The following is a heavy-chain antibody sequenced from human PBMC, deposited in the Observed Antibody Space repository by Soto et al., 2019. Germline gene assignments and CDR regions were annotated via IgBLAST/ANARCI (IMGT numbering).Heavy chain of an antibody. CDR3: AKGRGGSGSLTPRVDF. CDR1: GFTFNNYA. D-gene: IGHD3-10*01. V-gene: IGHV3-23*01. J-gene: IGHJ4*02. CDR2: ISGGGDTT. Sequence: EVQLLESGGGLVQPGGSLRLSCEASGFTFNNYAMTWVRQAPGKGLEWVSAISGGGDTTSYADSVKGRFTVSRDGSKNTLYLQMSGLRAEDTALYYCAKGRGGSGSLTPRVDFWGQGTLVTVSS.